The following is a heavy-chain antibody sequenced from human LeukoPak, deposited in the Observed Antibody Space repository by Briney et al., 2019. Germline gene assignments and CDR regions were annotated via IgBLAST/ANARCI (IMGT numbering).Heavy chain of an antibody. CDR2: ISSSGTTI. Sequence: GGSLRLSCAASRFTFSGYEMNWVRQAPGKGLEWVSYISSSGTTIYYADSVKGRFTISRDNAKNSLYLQMNSLRAEDTAVYYCARKAYYYDRSRYYDGNYFDYWGQGTLVTVSS. J-gene: IGHJ4*02. CDR1: RFTFSGYE. CDR3: ARKAYYYDRSRYYDGNYFDY. D-gene: IGHD3-22*01. V-gene: IGHV3-48*03.